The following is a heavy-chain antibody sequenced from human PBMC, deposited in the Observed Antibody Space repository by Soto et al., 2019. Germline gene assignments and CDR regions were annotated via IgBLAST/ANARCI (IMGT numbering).Heavy chain of an antibody. Sequence: QVQLVQSGAEVKKPGASVKVSCKASGYTFTSYGISWVRQAPGQGLEWMGWINGYNGNTNYAQKVQGRVTMTTDRXTXPAYMELRSLRSDDTAVYYCAKLYCSGGSCYGWCDTWGQGTLVTVSS. CDR3: AKLYCSGGSCYGWCDT. D-gene: IGHD2-15*01. J-gene: IGHJ5*02. CDR1: GYTFTSYG. CDR2: INGYNGNT. V-gene: IGHV1-18*01.